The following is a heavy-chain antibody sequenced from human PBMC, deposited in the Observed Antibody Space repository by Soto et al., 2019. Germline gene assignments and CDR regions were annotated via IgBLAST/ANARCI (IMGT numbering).Heavy chain of an antibody. Sequence: GGSLRLSCAASGFTFSSYSMNWVRQAPGKGLEWVSSISSSSSYIYYADSVKGRFTISRDNAKNSLYLQMNSLRAEDTAVYYCARDPPGLLWFGDLGGNWFDPWGQGTLVTVSS. CDR2: ISSSSSYI. V-gene: IGHV3-21*01. CDR3: ARDPPGLLWFGDLGGNWFDP. D-gene: IGHD3-10*01. CDR1: GFTFSSYS. J-gene: IGHJ5*02.